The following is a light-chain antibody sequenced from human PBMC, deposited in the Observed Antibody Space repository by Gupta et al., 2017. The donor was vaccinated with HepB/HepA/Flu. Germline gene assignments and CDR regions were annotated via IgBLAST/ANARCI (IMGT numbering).Light chain of an antibody. V-gene: IGLV1-44*01. J-gene: IGLJ3*02. CDR2: SNN. CDR3: AAWDDSRNGWV. Sequence: QSVLTQPPSASGTPGQRLTISCSGSSSNIGSNTVHWYQQHPGTAPKLLIYSNNQRPSGVPDRFSGSKSGTSAALAISGLQPEDEADYYCAAWDDSRNGWVFGGGTKLTVL. CDR1: SSNIGSNT.